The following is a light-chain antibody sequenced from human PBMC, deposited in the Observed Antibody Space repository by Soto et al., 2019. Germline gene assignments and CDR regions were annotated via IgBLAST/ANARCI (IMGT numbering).Light chain of an antibody. CDR1: QSVSNNY. V-gene: IGKV3-20*01. CDR3: QPYAASPRT. J-gene: IGKJ1*01. Sequence: EVVLTQSPGTLSLSPRERATLSCRASQSVSNNYLAWYQHKPGQAPRLLIYGASNRAPGIPDRFSGSGSEPHFTLTISRLEPEDFAVYYCQPYAASPRTFGQGTLVEVK. CDR2: GAS.